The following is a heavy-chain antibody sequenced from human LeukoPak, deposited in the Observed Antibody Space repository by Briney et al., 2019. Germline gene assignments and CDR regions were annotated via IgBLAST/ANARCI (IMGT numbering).Heavy chain of an antibody. CDR3: AREGYYYGSGSYV. J-gene: IGHJ4*02. Sequence: GGSLRLSCAASGFTFSSYWMSWVRQAPGKGLEWVANIKQDGSEKYYVDSVKGRFNMSRDNAKNSLYLQMNSLRAEDTAVYYCAREGYYYGSGSYVWGQGTLVTVSS. CDR1: GFTFSSYW. CDR2: IKQDGSEK. D-gene: IGHD3-10*01. V-gene: IGHV3-7*03.